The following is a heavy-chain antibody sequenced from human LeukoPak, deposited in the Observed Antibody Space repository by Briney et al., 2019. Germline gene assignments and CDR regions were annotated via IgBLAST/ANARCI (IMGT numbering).Heavy chain of an antibody. J-gene: IGHJ4*02. D-gene: IGHD3-9*01. Sequence: GGSLRLSCAASGFTFSTYNMNWVRQAPGKGLEWVPSITSGGGYTYYADSVEGRFTTSRDNAKNSLSLRLDSLRAEDTAVYYCARGHYDVLTSSYKWTPDYWGQGTLVTVSS. CDR3: ARGHYDVLTSSYKWTPDY. CDR1: GFTFSTYN. CDR2: ITSGGGYT. V-gene: IGHV3-21*06.